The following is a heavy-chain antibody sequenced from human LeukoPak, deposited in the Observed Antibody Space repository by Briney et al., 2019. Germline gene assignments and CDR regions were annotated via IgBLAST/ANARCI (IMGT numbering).Heavy chain of an antibody. CDR3: AKLATDDSSGYYYHTNWYFDL. J-gene: IGHJ2*01. CDR1: GFTFRNYG. V-gene: IGHV3-33*06. D-gene: IGHD3-22*01. CDR2: LWYDGIKE. Sequence: GRSLRLSCVASGFTFRNYGMHWVRQTPGKGLEWVAVLWYDGIKEFYADSVRGRFTISRDNSKNTLYLQMNSLRAEDTAVYYCAKLATDDSSGYYYHTNWYFDLWGRGTLVTVSS.